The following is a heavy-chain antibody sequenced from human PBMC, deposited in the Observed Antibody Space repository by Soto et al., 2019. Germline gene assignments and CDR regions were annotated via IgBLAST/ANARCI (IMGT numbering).Heavy chain of an antibody. J-gene: IGHJ6*02. CDR3: ARLGGFCSSTNCYGYYAMDV. CDR2: FHYGEST. V-gene: IGHV4-39*02. D-gene: IGHD2-2*01. CDR1: GGSISSGPYS. Sequence: SETLSLTCTASGGSISSGPYSWGWIRQPPGEGLEWIATFHYGESTHYNPSLESRVTVSVDTSQNHFSLKVSSVTVADTAVYYCARLGGFCSSTNCYGYYAMDVWGQGTTVTV.